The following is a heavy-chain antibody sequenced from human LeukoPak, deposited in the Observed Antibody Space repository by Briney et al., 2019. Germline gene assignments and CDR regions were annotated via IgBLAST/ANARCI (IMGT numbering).Heavy chain of an antibody. CDR3: AKDAKRDFWSGYYQYYFDY. D-gene: IGHD3-3*01. Sequence: PGGSLRLSCAASGFTFDDYAMHWVRQAPGKGLEWVSGISWNSGSIGYADSVKGRFTISRDNSKNTLYLQMNSLRAEDTAVYYCAKDAKRDFWSGYYQYYFDYWGQGTLVTVSS. J-gene: IGHJ4*02. V-gene: IGHV3-9*01. CDR1: GFTFDDYA. CDR2: ISWNSGSI.